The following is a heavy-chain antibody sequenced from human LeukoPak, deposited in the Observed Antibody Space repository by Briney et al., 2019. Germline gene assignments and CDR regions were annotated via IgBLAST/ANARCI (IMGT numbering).Heavy chain of an antibody. V-gene: IGHV4-59*08. CDR1: GGSISSYY. D-gene: IGHD2/OR15-2a*01. CDR2: ISDIGSI. Sequence: SETPSLTCTVSGGSISSYYWSWIRQPPGKGLEWIAYISDIGSINYNPSLKSRVTISLDTSKNQFSLKLSSVTAADTAVYYCAGHHPRNTVDFWGQGTLVTVSS. CDR3: AGHHPRNTVDF. J-gene: IGHJ4*02.